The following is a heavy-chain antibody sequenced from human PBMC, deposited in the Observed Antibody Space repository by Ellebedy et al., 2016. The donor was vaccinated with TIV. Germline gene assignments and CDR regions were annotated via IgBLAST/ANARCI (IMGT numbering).Heavy chain of an antibody. J-gene: IGHJ5*02. D-gene: IGHD3-16*02. CDR2: IGTAGDT. V-gene: IGHV3-13*03. CDR3: ARDRGWYYDYVWGSYRWGWFDP. CDR1: GFTFSSYD. Sequence: GESLKISCAACGFTFSSYDMHWVRQATGKGLEWVSAIGTAGDTYYPGSVKGQFTISRENAKNSLYLQMNSLRAGDTAVYYCARDRGWYYDYVWGSYRWGWFDPWGQGTLVTVSS.